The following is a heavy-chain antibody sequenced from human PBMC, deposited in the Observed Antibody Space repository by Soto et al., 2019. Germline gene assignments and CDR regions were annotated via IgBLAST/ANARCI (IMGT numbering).Heavy chain of an antibody. CDR2: IYYSGST. CDR3: ARRLIAVADTGYYFDY. D-gene: IGHD6-19*01. V-gene: IGHV4-61*01. J-gene: IGHJ4*02. Sequence: SETLSLTCTVTGGSVSSGSYYWSWIRQPPGKGLEWVGYIYYSGSTNYNPSLKSRVTISVDTSKNQFSLKLSSVTAADTAVYYCARRLIAVADTGYYFDYWGQGTLVTVSS. CDR1: GGSVSSGSYY.